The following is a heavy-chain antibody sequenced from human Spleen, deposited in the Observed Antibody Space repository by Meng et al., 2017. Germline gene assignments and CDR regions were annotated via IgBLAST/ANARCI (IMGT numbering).Heavy chain of an antibody. CDR1: GYTFTDYY. Sequence: QVSLLKSRSRCKEPGRSVNVSCNASGYTFTDYYMHWVRQAPGHGLEWMGRINPNSGGANYAQKFKGRVTMTRDTSISTAYMELRRLRSDDTAVYYCARTENRQLWSPSRIDYWGQGTLVTVSS. J-gene: IGHJ4*02. CDR3: ARTENRQLWSPSRIDY. V-gene: IGHV1-2*06. D-gene: IGHD5-18*01. CDR2: INPNSGGA.